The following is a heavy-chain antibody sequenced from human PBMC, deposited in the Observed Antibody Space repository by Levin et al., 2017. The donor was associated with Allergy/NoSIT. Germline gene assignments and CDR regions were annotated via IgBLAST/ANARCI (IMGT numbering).Heavy chain of an antibody. J-gene: IGHJ4*02. Sequence: TGGSLRLSCAASGFTVSSNYMSWVRQAPGKGLEWVSVIYSGDNTYYADSVKGRFTISTDNSKNTLYLQMNSLRAEDTAVYYCARDRDGEDEYFDFWGQGTLVTVSS. CDR2: IYSGDNT. V-gene: IGHV3-66*01. CDR1: GFTVSSNY. CDR3: ARDRDGEDEYFDF. D-gene: IGHD3-10*01.